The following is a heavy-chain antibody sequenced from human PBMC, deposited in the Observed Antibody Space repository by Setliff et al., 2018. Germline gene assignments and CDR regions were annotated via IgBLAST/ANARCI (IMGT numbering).Heavy chain of an antibody. V-gene: IGHV4-38-2*01. D-gene: IGHD6-19*01. Sequence: SETLSLTCAVSGYSISSGYYWGWIRQPPGKGLEWIGSIYHSGSTYYNPSLKSRVTISVDTSKNQFSLKLSSVTAADTAVYSCARSKSSSGWLNWFDPWGQGTMVTVSS. CDR2: IYHSGST. J-gene: IGHJ5*01. CDR1: GYSISSGYY. CDR3: ARSKSSSGWLNWFDP.